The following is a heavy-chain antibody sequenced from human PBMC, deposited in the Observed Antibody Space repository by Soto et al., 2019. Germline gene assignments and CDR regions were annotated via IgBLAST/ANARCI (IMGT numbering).Heavy chain of an antibody. CDR3: ALTAGPQY. J-gene: IGHJ4*02. D-gene: IGHD7-27*01. CDR2: INPSGGST. V-gene: IGHV1-46*03. CDR1: VYTFTSYY. Sequence: GASVKVSCKASVYTFTSYYMHWLRQAPAQGLEWMGIINPSGGSTSYAQQFQGTVTMTRDTSTSTVYTEPSSLRSEDKAVYYCALTAGPQYWGQGTPVNVSA.